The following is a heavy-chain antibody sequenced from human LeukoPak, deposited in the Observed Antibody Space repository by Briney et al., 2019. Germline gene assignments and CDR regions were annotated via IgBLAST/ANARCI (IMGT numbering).Heavy chain of an antibody. CDR1: GFTFSSYS. CDR3: ARDGYCSGGSCPIRIDY. CDR2: ISSSSSYI. V-gene: IGHV3-21*01. J-gene: IGHJ4*02. D-gene: IGHD2-15*01. Sequence: GGSLRLSCAASGFTFSSYSMTWVRQAPGKGLEWVSSISSSSSYIYYADSVKGRFTISRDNAKNSLYLQMNSLRAEDTAVYYCARDGYCSGGSCPIRIDYWGQGTLVTVSS.